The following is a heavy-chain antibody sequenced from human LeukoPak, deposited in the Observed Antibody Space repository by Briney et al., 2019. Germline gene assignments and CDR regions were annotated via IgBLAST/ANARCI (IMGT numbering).Heavy chain of an antibody. CDR2: ISYDGSNK. D-gene: IGHD6-19*01. V-gene: IGHV3-30*03. CDR3: VSPPRVQWLGPFQH. Sequence: PGGSLRLSCAASGFTFSSYGMPWVRQAPGKGLEWVAVISYDGSNKYYADSVKGRFTISRDNSKNTLYLQMNSLRAEDTAVYYCVSPPRVQWLGPFQHWGQGTLVTVSS. J-gene: IGHJ1*01. CDR1: GFTFSSYG.